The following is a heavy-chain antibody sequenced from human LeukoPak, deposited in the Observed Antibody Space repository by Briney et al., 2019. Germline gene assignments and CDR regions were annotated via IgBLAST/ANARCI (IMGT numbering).Heavy chain of an antibody. CDR3: ARVSSSWYQDWYFDL. Sequence: SETLSLTCTVSGGSFSIYYWSWIRQPAGKGLEWIGRIYTSGNTNYKPSLKSRVTMSVDTSKNQFSLKLSSVTAADTAVYYCARVSSSWYQDWYFDLWGRGTLVTVSS. V-gene: IGHV4-4*07. CDR1: GGSFSIYY. D-gene: IGHD6-13*01. CDR2: IYTSGNT. J-gene: IGHJ2*01.